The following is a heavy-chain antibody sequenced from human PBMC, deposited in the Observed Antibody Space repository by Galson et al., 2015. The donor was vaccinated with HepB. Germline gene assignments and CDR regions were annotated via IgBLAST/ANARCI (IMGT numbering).Heavy chain of an antibody. CDR3: TRSGRRQLVGGIYYFGLDV. D-gene: IGHD3-10*01. V-gene: IGHV1-18*04. Sequence: SVKVSCKASGYRFTSYGISWVRQAPGHGLEWMGWISPYTGNTDFAQKFQGRLTMTTDTSTFTADMELRNLKSDDTAIYYCTRSGRRQLVGGIYYFGLDVWGQGTTVTVSS. CDR2: ISPYTGNT. CDR1: GYRFTSYG. J-gene: IGHJ6*02.